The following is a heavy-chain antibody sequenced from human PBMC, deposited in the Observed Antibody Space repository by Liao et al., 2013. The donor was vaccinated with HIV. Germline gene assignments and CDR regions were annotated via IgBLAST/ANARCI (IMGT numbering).Heavy chain of an antibody. CDR2: VCSSGST. CDR1: GASMSTFC. J-gene: IGHJ3*02. CDR3: ARVGYAAFDI. Sequence: QVQLQESGPGLVKPSETLSLTCTVSGASMSTFCSTWIRQSAGKGLEWIGRVCSSGSTNYNPSLKSRGTISIDTSKNQFSLKVSSVTAADTAVYYCARVGYAAFDIWGQGTMVTVSS. V-gene: IGHV4-4*07. D-gene: IGHD5-18*01.